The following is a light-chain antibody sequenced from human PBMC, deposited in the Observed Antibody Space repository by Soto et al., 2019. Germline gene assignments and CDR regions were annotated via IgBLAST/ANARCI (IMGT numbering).Light chain of an antibody. V-gene: IGKV3-11*01. J-gene: IGKJ5*01. CDR1: RSVSSY. CDR3: QQRSNWPIT. CDR2: DAS. Sequence: EIVLTQSPATLSLSPGEGVTLSCRASRSVSSYLVWYQQKPGQAPRLLIYDASNRATGIPARFSGSGSGTDFTLTISSLQPEDFAVYYCQQRSNWPITFGQGTRLEIK.